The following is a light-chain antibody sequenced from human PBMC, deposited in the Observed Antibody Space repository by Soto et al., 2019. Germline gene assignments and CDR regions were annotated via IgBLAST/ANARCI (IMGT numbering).Light chain of an antibody. CDR2: RAS. V-gene: IGKV1-5*03. J-gene: IGKJ3*01. CDR3: QQYETYSGT. CDR1: QIINTW. Sequence: DIQMTQSPSSLSASVGDRVTITCRASQIINTWLAWYQQKPGKAPKLLIYRASNLVNGVPSRFSGSGSGTEFNLTISSLQPDDVSIYYCQQYETYSGTFGPGTKVHL.